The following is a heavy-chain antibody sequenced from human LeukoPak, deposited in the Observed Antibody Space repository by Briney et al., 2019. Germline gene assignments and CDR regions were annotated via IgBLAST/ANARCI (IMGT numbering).Heavy chain of an antibody. Sequence: SETLSLTCAAYGGSFSGYYWSWIRQPPGKGLEWIGEINHSGSTNYNPSLKSRVTISVDTSKNQFSLKLSSVTAADTAVYYCARTFGRFDDYVWGSYRSPGGAFDIWGQGTMVTVSS. CDR1: GGSFSGYY. J-gene: IGHJ3*02. D-gene: IGHD3-16*02. CDR2: INHSGST. CDR3: ARTFGRFDDYVWGSYRSPGGAFDI. V-gene: IGHV4-34*01.